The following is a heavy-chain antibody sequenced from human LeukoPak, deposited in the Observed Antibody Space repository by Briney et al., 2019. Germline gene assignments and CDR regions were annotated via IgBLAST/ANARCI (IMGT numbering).Heavy chain of an antibody. CDR1: GYSFTTYR. CDR3: ARHLDDSSGYYYRTMYYFDY. Sequence: GESLKISCKGSGYSFTTYRIGWVRQMPGKGLEWMGVISPGDSDTRYSPSFQGQVTISADRSISTAYLQWSSLKASDTAMYYCARHLDDSSGYYYRTMYYFDYWGQGTLVTVSS. D-gene: IGHD3-22*01. J-gene: IGHJ4*02. CDR2: ISPGDSDT. V-gene: IGHV5-51*01.